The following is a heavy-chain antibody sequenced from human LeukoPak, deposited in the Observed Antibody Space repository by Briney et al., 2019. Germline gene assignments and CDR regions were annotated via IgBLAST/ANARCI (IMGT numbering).Heavy chain of an antibody. D-gene: IGHD2-15*01. CDR3: AKDLRSNSRVVAAPNFDY. V-gene: IGHV3-23*01. J-gene: IGHJ4*02. CDR2: ISGSGGST. CDR1: GFTFSSYA. Sequence: GGSLRLSCAASGFTFSSYAMSWVRQAPGKGLEWVSAISGSGGSTYYADSVKGRFTISRDNSKNTLYLQMNSLRAEDTAVYYCAKDLRSNSRVVAAPNFDYWGQGTLVTVSS.